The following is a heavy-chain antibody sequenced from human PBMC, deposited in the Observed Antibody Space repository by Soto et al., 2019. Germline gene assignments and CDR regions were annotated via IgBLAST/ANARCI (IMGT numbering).Heavy chain of an antibody. D-gene: IGHD1-20*01. CDR3: TTGRRRTHINYLEY. Sequence: GGSLRLSCASSGFTFKNAWMNWVRQAPEQGQEWVGRVKTKSDGETTDYAAPVAGRFTVSRDDSKNTLYLQMSSLQIEVAAVYYCTTGRRRTHINYLEYWGRGILVTVYS. V-gene: IGHV3-15*07. CDR2: VKTKSDGETT. J-gene: IGHJ4*02. CDR1: GFTFKNAW.